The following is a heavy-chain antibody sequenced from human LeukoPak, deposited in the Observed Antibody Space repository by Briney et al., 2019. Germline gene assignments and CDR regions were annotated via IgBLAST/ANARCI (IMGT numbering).Heavy chain of an antibody. J-gene: IGHJ4*02. CDR2: IWYDGSNK. D-gene: IGHD3-10*01. Sequence: PGRSLRLSCAASGFTFSSYGMHWVRQAPGKGLEWVAVIWYDGSNKYYADSVKGRFTISRDNSKNTLYLQMNSLRAEDTAVYYCAIFARGTGSGSYGFDYWGQGTLVTVSS. CDR1: GFTFSSYG. V-gene: IGHV3-33*01. CDR3: AIFARGTGSGSYGFDY.